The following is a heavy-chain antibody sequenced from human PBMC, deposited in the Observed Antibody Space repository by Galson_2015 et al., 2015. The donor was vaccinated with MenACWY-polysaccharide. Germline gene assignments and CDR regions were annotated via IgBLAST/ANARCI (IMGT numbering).Heavy chain of an antibody. CDR3: ARDQEATIGIAVAGYYYGMDV. CDR1: GFTFSDYY. CDR2: ISSSGSTI. Sequence: SLRLSCAASGFTFSDYYMSWIRQAPGKGLEWVSYISSSGSTIYYADSVKGRFTISRDNAKNSLYLQMNSLRAEDTAVYYCARDQEATIGIAVAGYYYGMDVWGQGTTVTVSS. D-gene: IGHD6-19*01. V-gene: IGHV3-11*01. J-gene: IGHJ6*02.